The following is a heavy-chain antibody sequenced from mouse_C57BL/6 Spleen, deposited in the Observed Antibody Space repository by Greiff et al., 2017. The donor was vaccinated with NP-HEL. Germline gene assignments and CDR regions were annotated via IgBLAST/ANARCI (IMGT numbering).Heavy chain of an antibody. CDR1: GFTFSDYY. Sequence: DVKLVESEGGLVQPGRSMKLSCTASGFTFSDYYMAWVRQVPEKGLEWVANINYDGSSTYYLDSLKSRFIISRDNAKNILYLQMSSLKSEDTATYYCARVGGYSYAMDYWGQGTSVTVSS. CDR3: ARVGGYSYAMDY. D-gene: IGHD3-1*01. CDR2: INYDGSST. V-gene: IGHV5-16*01. J-gene: IGHJ4*01.